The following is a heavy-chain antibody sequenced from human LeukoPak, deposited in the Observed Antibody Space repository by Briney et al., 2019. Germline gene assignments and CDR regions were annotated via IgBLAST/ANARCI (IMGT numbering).Heavy chain of an antibody. Sequence: PSETLSLTCTVSGGSITSNYWSWIRQPAGKGLEWIGRIYTSGSTNYNPSLKGRVSMSVDTSKNQFSLKLSSVTAADTAVYYCARETGYCLSTGCYTGPCDYWGQGDLVTVSS. CDR2: IYTSGST. CDR1: GGSITSNY. CDR3: ARETGYCLSTGCYTGPCDY. J-gene: IGHJ4*02. V-gene: IGHV4-4*07. D-gene: IGHD2-2*02.